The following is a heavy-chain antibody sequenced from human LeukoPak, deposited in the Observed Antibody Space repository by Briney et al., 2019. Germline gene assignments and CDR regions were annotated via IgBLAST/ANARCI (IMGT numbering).Heavy chain of an antibody. CDR3: AKFDYYDSSGYYNKVLDAFDI. J-gene: IGHJ3*02. CDR2: IYSGGST. Sequence: GGSLRLSCAASGITVSSNDMSWVRQAPGKGLEWVSVIYSGGSTYYADSVKGRFTISRDISKNTLYLQMNSLRAEDTAVYYCAKFDYYDSSGYYNKVLDAFDIWGQGTMVTVSS. D-gene: IGHD3-22*01. V-gene: IGHV3-66*01. CDR1: GITVSSND.